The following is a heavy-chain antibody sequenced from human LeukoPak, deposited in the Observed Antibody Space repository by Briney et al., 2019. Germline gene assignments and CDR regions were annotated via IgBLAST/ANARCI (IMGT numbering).Heavy chain of an antibody. CDR1: GGTFSSYA. D-gene: IGHD3-16*02. CDR2: IIPIFGTA. CDR3: ARASYDYVWGSYRSYGMDV. J-gene: IGHJ6*02. Sequence: ASVKVSCKASGGTFSSYAISWVRQAPGQGLEWMGGIIPIFGTANYAQKFQGRVTITTDESTSTAYMELSSLRSEDTAVYYCARASYDYVWGSYRSYGMDVWGQGTTVTVSS. V-gene: IGHV1-69*05.